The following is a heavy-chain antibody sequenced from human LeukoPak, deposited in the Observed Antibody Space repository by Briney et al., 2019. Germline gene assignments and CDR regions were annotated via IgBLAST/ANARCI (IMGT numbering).Heavy chain of an antibody. CDR3: AKNTEDSSGYYYTHPSYYFDY. J-gene: IGHJ4*02. CDR2: ISGSGGST. Sequence: GGSLRLSCAASGFTCSSYAMSWVRQAPGKGLEWVSAISGSGGSTYYADSVKGRFTISRDNSKNTLYLQMNSLRAEDTAVYYCAKNTEDSSGYYYTHPSYYFDYWGQGTLVTVSS. D-gene: IGHD3-22*01. V-gene: IGHV3-23*01. CDR1: GFTCSSYA.